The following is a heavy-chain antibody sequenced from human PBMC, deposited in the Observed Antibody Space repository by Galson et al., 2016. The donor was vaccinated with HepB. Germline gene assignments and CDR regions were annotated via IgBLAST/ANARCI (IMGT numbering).Heavy chain of an antibody. CDR2: IYHSGST. J-gene: IGHJ3*02. D-gene: IGHD3-22*01. V-gene: IGHV4-30-2*01. CDR3: ARAGKKRGYYYDSSGYNDAFDI. Sequence: TLSLTCAVSGGSISSGGYSWSWIRQPPGKGLEWIGYIYHSGSTYYNPSLKSRVTISVDRSKNQFSLKLSSVTAADTAVYYCARAGKKRGYYYDSSGYNDAFDIWCQGTMVTVSS. CDR1: GGSISSGGYS.